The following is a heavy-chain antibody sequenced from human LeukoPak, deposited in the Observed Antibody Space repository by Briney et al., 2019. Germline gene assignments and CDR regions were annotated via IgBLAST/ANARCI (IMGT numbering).Heavy chain of an antibody. CDR3: ARAALWFGELLDGMDV. Sequence: ASVKVSCKTFGYTFTGYYIHWVRQAPGQGLEWMGRINPNSGGTNYAQKFQGRVTMTRDTSISTAYMELSRLRSDETAVYYCARAALWFGELLDGMDVWGRGTTVTVSS. V-gene: IGHV1-2*06. CDR1: GYTFTGYY. J-gene: IGHJ6*02. D-gene: IGHD3-10*01. CDR2: INPNSGGT.